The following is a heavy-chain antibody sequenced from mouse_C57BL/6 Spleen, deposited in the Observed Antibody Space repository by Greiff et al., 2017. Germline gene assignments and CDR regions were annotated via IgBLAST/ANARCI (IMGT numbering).Heavy chain of an antibody. D-gene: IGHD1-1*01. J-gene: IGHJ2*01. CDR3: AREDYYGSSGYFDY. CDR1: GYTFTSYW. CDR2: IYPSDSET. Sequence: QVQLQQPGAELVRPGSSVKLSCKASGYTFTSYWMDWVKQRPGQGLEWIGNIYPSDSETHYNQKFKDKATLTVDKSSSTAYMQLSSLTSEDSAVYYCAREDYYGSSGYFDYWGQGTTLTVSS. V-gene: IGHV1-61*01.